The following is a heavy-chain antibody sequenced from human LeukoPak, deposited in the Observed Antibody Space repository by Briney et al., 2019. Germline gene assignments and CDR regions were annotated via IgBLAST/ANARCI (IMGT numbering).Heavy chain of an antibody. J-gene: IGHJ4*02. CDR3: ARGPLGAVAGTWANY. CDR1: GFTFSSYW. CDR2: INSDGSTT. D-gene: IGHD6-19*01. V-gene: IGHV3-74*01. Sequence: GGSLRLSCAASGFTFSSYWMHWVRQAPGKGLVWVSRINSDGSTTSYADSVKGRFTISRDNAKNTLYLQMNSLRDEDTAVYYCARGPLGAVAGTWANYWGQGTLVTVSS.